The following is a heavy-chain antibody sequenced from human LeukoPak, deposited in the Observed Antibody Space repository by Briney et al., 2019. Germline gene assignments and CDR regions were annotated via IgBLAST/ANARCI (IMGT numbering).Heavy chain of an antibody. J-gene: IGHJ1*01. CDR3: AKDMGAYDQYFQH. D-gene: IGHD1-26*01. CDR2: ISGSGGST. Sequence: PGGSLRLSCAASGFTFSSYAMSWVRQAPGKGLEWVSAISGSGGSTYYADSVKGRFTISRDSSKNTLYLQMNSLRAEDTAVYYCAKDMGAYDQYFQHWGQGTLVTVSS. V-gene: IGHV3-23*01. CDR1: GFTFSSYA.